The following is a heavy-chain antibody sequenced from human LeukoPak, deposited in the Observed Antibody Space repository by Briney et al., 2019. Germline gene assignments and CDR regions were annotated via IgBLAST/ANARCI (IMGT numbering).Heavy chain of an antibody. V-gene: IGHV4-34*01. J-gene: IGHJ4*02. Sequence: SEALSLTCGVSGESFSGSYWGWLRQPPGKGLEWIGEINLSGSTNYNSSLTSRVTISLDTSKNQFSLNLRSVTTADTAVYYCARVSISLFGVVTAHFDSWGQGTLVAVSS. CDR3: ARVSISLFGVVTAHFDS. CDR1: GESFSGSY. D-gene: IGHD3-3*01. CDR2: INLSGST.